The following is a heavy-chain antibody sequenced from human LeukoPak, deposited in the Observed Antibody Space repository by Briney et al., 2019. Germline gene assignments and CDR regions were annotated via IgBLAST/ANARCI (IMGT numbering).Heavy chain of an antibody. D-gene: IGHD6-19*01. CDR2: IIPIFGTA. Sequence: ASVKVSCKASGGTFSSYAISWVRQAPGQGLEWMGGIIPIFGTANYAQKFQGRVTITADESTSTAYMELSSLRSEDTAVYYCARHNKPGYSSGWQPVDYWGQGTLVTVSS. CDR1: GGTFSSYA. V-gene: IGHV1-69*13. J-gene: IGHJ4*02. CDR3: ARHNKPGYSSGWQPVDY.